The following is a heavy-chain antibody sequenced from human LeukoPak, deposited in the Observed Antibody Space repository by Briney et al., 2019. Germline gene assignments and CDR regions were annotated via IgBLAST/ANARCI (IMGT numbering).Heavy chain of an antibody. CDR2: IYYSGST. V-gene: IGHV4-39*01. Sequence: SETLSLTCTVSGGSISSSSYYWGWIRQPPGKGLEWIGSIYYSGSTYYNPSLKSRVTISVDTSKHQFSLKLSSVTAADTAVYYCARRVVAGISFDPWGQGTLVTVSS. J-gene: IGHJ5*02. CDR1: GGSISSSSYY. D-gene: IGHD6-19*01. CDR3: ARRVVAGISFDP.